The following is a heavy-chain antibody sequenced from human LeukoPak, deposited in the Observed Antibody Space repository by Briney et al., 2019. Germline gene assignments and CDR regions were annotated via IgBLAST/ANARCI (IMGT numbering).Heavy chain of an antibody. CDR2: ISYSGSA. D-gene: IGHD1/OR15-1a*01. V-gene: IGHV4-30-4*08. Sequence: TLSLTCTVSGGSFRSRNYLWSWIRQTPGEGLEWIGYISYSGSAYYNPSLKSRVTISIDTSNSQFSLRLRSVTAADTAVYYCAREVNIQADSDAFDIWGPGTTVTVSS. CDR3: AREVNIQADSDAFDI. J-gene: IGHJ3*02. CDR1: GGSFRSRNYL.